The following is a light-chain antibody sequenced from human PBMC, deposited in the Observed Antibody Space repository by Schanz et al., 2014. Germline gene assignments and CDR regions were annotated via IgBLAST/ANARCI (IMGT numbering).Light chain of an antibody. CDR3: CSYAGKYTWV. V-gene: IGLV2-11*01. CDR2: EDT. J-gene: IGLJ3*02. Sequence: QSALTQPRSVSGSPGQSVAISCTGTSSDVGGYNYVSWYQQHPGKAPKLIISEDTERPSGVPDRFSGSKSVNTASLTISGLQAEDEADYYCCSYAGKYTWVFGGGTKLTVL. CDR1: SSDVGGYNY.